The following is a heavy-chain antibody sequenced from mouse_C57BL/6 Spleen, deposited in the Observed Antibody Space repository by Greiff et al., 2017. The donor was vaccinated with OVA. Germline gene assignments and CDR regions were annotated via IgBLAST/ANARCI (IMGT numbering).Heavy chain of an antibody. D-gene: IGHD1-2*01. CDR3: ARSGTAWYFDV. CDR1: GYAFSSYW. CDR2: IYPGDGDT. V-gene: IGHV1-80*01. Sequence: LQESGAELVKPGASVKISCKASGYAFSSYWMNWVKRRPGKGLEWIGQIYPGDGDTNYNGKFKGKATLTADKSSSTAYMQLSSLTSEDSAVYFCARSGTAWYFDVWGTGTTVTVSS. J-gene: IGHJ1*03.